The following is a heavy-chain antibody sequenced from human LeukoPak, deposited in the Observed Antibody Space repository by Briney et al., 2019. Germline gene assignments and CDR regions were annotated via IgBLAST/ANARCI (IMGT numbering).Heavy chain of an antibody. Sequence: SETLSVSCTVSGGSISSGSSYWGWIRQPAGKGLEWIVRIYTSGSNNYNPSLNSRVTISVNTTKNQFSLKPSSVTAADTAVYYRADDTAYWGQGTLVTVSS. CDR3: ADDTAY. CDR2: IYTSGSN. D-gene: IGHD3-9*01. CDR1: GGSISSGSSY. V-gene: IGHV4-61*02. J-gene: IGHJ4*02.